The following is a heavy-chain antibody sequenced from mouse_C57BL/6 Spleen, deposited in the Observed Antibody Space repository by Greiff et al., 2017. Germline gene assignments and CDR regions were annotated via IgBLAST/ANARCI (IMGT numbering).Heavy chain of an antibody. V-gene: IGHV1-82*01. J-gene: IGHJ1*03. D-gene: IGHD2-4*01. CDR2: IYPGDGDT. Sequence: VQLQQSGPELVKPGASVKISCKASGYAFSSSWMNWVKQRPGKGLEWIGRIYPGDGDTNYNGKFKGKATLTADKSSSTAYMQLSSLTSEDSAVYFCARDDYDERRWYFDVWGTGTTVTVSS. CDR1: GYAFSSSW. CDR3: ARDDYDERRWYFDV.